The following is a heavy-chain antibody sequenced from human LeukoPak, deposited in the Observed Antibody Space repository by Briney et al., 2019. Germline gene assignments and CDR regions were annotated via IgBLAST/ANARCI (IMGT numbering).Heavy chain of an antibody. CDR1: GFSFSDYY. D-gene: IGHD3-22*01. Sequence: GGSLRLSCAASGFSFSDYYMTWIRQAPGKGLEWVSYISTSGSIIYYADSVRGRFTISRDNAKNSLYLQMNNLRAEDTAVYYCARYYYDSSGYYYSDYWGQGNLVTVSS. CDR2: ISTSGSII. CDR3: ARYYYDSSGYYYSDY. V-gene: IGHV3-11*01. J-gene: IGHJ4*02.